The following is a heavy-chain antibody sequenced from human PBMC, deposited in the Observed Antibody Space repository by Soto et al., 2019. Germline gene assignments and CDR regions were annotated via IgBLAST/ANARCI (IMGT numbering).Heavy chain of an antibody. J-gene: IGHJ4*02. CDR2: IYYSGST. V-gene: IGHV4-31*03. Sequence: SETLSLTCTVSGGSISSGGYYWSWIRQHPGKGLEWIGYIYYSGSTYYNPSLKSRVTISVDTSKNQFSLKLSSVTAADTAVYYCAARRGGGSYYDSYFDYWGQGTLVTVSS. CDR3: AARRGGGSYYDSYFDY. D-gene: IGHD2-15*01. CDR1: GGSISSGGYY.